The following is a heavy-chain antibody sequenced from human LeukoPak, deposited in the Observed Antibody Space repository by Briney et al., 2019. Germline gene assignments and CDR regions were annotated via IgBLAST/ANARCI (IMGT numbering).Heavy chain of an antibody. CDR2: IYSGGST. CDR3: ALGEPRSPFDY. J-gene: IGHJ4*02. CDR1: GFTVSSNY. D-gene: IGHD1-26*01. Sequence: GGSLRLSCAASGFTVSSNYMSWVRQAPGKGLEWVSVIYSGGSTYYADSVKSRFTISRDNAKNSLYLQMNSLRAEDTAVYYCALGEPRSPFDYWGQGTLVTVSS. V-gene: IGHV3-66*01.